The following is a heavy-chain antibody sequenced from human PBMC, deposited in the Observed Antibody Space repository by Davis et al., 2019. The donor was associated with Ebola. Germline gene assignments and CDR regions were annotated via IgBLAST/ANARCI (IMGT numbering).Heavy chain of an antibody. CDR3: ARDVGDWYFDL. D-gene: IGHD3-16*01. Sequence: SETLSLTCTVSGSPITTYYWSWIRQPAGKGLEWIGRIYNGGFTNYNPSLESRVTMSVDTSNKQISLTLSSVTAADTAVYYCARDVGDWYFDLWGRGALVTVSP. CDR2: IYNGGFT. J-gene: IGHJ2*01. CDR1: GSPITTYY. V-gene: IGHV4-4*07.